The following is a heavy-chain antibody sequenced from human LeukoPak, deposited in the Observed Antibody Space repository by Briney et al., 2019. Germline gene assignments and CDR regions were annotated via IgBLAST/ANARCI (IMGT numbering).Heavy chain of an antibody. CDR2: IYPGDSDT. J-gene: IGHJ3*02. CDR3: ARPSIAARPHAFDI. CDR1: GYSFTSYW. D-gene: IGHD6-6*01. Sequence: GESLKISCKGSGYSFTSYWIGWVRQMPGKGLEWMGIIYPGDSDTRYSPSFQGQVTISADKSIGTAYLQWSSLKASGTAMYYCARPSIAARPHAFDIWGQGTMVTVSS. V-gene: IGHV5-51*01.